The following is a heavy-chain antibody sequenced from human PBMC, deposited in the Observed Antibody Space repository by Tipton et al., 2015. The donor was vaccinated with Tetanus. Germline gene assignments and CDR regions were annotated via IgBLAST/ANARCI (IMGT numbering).Heavy chain of an antibody. Sequence: SLRLSCAASGFTFITYAMSWVRQAPGKGLEWLSTITSSADTQYYSDSEKGRLTISRDNSKNTLFLQMHSLRADDTAVYYCAKPLADRPGSNAFDVWGQGTMVSVSS. CDR2: ITSSADTQ. CDR3: AKPLADRPGSNAFDV. J-gene: IGHJ3*01. CDR1: GFTFITYA. D-gene: IGHD2-15*01. V-gene: IGHV3-23*01.